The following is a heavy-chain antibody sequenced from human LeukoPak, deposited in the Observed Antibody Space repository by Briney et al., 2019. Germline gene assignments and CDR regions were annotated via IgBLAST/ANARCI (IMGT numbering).Heavy chain of an antibody. CDR1: GFTFSSYA. J-gene: IGHJ4*02. D-gene: IGHD6-13*01. V-gene: IGHV3-23*01. Sequence: PGGSLRLSCAVSGFTFSSYAMSWVRQAPGKGLEWVSPISGTGGSTYYADSVKGRFTISRDNSKNTLFLQMNSLRAEDTAVYYCAKEWRVAAGIYYFDYWGQGTLVTVSS. CDR3: AKEWRVAAGIYYFDY. CDR2: ISGTGGST.